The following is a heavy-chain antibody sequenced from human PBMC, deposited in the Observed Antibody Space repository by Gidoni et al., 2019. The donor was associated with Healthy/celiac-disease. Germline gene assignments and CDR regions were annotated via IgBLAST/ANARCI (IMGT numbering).Heavy chain of an antibody. CDR3: AREGATTTVVTRRWYFDL. Sequence: EVQLVESGGGLVQPGGSLRLSCAASGFTFSSYEMNWVRQAPGKGLEWVSYISSSGSTIYYADSVKGRFTISRDNAKNSLYLQMNSLRAEDTAVYYCAREGATTTVVTRRWYFDLWGRGTLVTVSS. J-gene: IGHJ2*01. D-gene: IGHD4-17*01. CDR1: GFTFSSYE. CDR2: ISSSGSTI. V-gene: IGHV3-48*03.